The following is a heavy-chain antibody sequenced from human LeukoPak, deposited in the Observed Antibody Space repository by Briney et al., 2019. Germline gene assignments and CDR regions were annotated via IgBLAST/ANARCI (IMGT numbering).Heavy chain of an antibody. CDR3: ATSSGYSYEYYYMDV. J-gene: IGHJ6*03. CDR1: GFTFSSYG. CDR2: ISGSGGST. D-gene: IGHD5-18*01. Sequence: GGSLRLSCAASGFTFSSYGMSWVRQAPGKGLEWVSAISGSGGSTYYADSVKGRFTISRDNSKNTLYLQMNSLRAEDTAVYYCATSSGYSYEYYYMDVWGKGTTVTISS. V-gene: IGHV3-23*01.